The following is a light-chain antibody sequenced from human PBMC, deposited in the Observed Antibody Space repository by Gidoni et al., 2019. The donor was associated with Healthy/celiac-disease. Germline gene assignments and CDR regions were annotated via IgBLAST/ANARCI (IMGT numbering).Light chain of an antibody. Sequence: DIQMTQSPSSLSASVGDRVTITCRASQGISNSLAWYQQKPGNAPKLLLYAASRLESGVPARFSGSGSGTDYTLTISSLQPEDFATYYCQQYYSTPRTFGQGTKVEIK. V-gene: IGKV1-NL1*01. CDR1: QGISNS. J-gene: IGKJ1*01. CDR2: AAS. CDR3: QQYYSTPRT.